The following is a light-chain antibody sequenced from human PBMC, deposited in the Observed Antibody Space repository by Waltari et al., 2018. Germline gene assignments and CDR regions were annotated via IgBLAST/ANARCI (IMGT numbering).Light chain of an antibody. CDR1: SRDVGGYNY. Sequence: QSALTQPRSVPGSPGQPVTLSCTGTSRDVGGYNYVSWYQQHPVKAPKLMIYDVSKRPSGVPDRFSGSKSGNTASLTISGLQAEDEADYYCCSYAGSYTFEVFGGGTKLTVL. CDR3: CSYAGSYTFEV. V-gene: IGLV2-11*01. J-gene: IGLJ3*02. CDR2: DVS.